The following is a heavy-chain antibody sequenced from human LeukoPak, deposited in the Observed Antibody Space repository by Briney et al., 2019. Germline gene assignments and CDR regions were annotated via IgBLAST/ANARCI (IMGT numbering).Heavy chain of an antibody. V-gene: IGHV3-23*01. Sequence: PGGSLRLPCAASGFTFSSYAMSWVRQAPGKGLEWVSAISGSGGSTYYADSVKGRFTISRDNSKNTLYLQMNSLRAEDTAVYYCAKDRAIVVVALDYWGQGTLVTVSS. CDR1: GFTFSSYA. CDR2: ISGSGGST. J-gene: IGHJ4*02. CDR3: AKDRAIVVVALDY. D-gene: IGHD2-2*01.